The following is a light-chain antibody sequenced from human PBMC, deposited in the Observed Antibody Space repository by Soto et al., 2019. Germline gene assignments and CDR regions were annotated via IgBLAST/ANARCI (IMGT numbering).Light chain of an antibody. CDR1: SSNIGAGYD. V-gene: IGLV1-40*01. CDR2: GNS. Sequence: QSALTQPPSVSGAPGQRVTISCTGSSSNIGAGYDVHWYQQFPGTAPKLLIYGNSNRPSGVPARFSGSKSGSSASLAITWLQAEDDADYYCQSYDSSLTGPKVLFGGGTKLTVL. J-gene: IGLJ2*01. CDR3: QSYDSSLTGPKVL.